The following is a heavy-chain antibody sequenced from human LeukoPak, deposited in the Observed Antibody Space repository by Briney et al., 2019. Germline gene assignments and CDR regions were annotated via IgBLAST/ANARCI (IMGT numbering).Heavy chain of an antibody. J-gene: IGHJ4*02. V-gene: IGHV4-59*08. CDR1: GGSISSYY. D-gene: IGHD6-25*01. CDR3: ARHASPRGYVYYFDY. CDR2: IYYSRST. Sequence: SETLSLTCTVSGGSISSYYWSWIRQPPGKGLEWIGYIYYSRSTNYNPSLKSRVTISVDTSKNQFSLKLSSVTAADTAVYYCARHASPRGYVYYFDYWGQGTLVTVSS.